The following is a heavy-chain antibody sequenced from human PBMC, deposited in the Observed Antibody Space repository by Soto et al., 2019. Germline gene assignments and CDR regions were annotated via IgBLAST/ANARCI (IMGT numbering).Heavy chain of an antibody. CDR2: FIPILDMA. D-gene: IGHD2-21*01. V-gene: IGHV1-69*02. CDR1: GGTFNTYT. CDR3: AITYCRDNSCPRDFDF. Sequence: QVQVVQSGAEVKKPESSVKVSCKPSGGTFNTYTVNWVRLAPGHGLEWMGRFIPILDMANYAQKFQDRVTITADRSTFKAYMELNSLTSDDTAVYYCAITYCRDNSCPRDFDFWGPGTWVTVSS. J-gene: IGHJ4*02.